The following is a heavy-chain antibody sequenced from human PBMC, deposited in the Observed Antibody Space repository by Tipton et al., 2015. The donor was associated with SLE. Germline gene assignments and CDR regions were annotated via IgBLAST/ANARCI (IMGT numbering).Heavy chain of an antibody. CDR1: GGSISSSSYY. D-gene: IGHD3-3*01. J-gene: IGHJ3*02. V-gene: IGHV4-39*07. Sequence: TLSLTCTVSGGSISSSSYYWGWIRQPPGKGLEWIGSIYYSGSTYYNPSLKSRVTISVDTSKNQFSLKLSSVTAADTAVYYCASTRNLRFFARRGAFDIWGQGTMVTVSS. CDR2: IYYSGST. CDR3: ASTRNLRFFARRGAFDI.